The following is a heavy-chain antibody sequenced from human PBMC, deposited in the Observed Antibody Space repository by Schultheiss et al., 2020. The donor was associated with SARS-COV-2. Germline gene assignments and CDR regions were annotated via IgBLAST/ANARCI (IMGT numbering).Heavy chain of an antibody. D-gene: IGHD3-10*01. Sequence: GGSLRLSCAASGFTFDDYGMSWVRQAPGKGLEWVSGINWNGGSTGYADSVKGRFTISRDNAKNSLYLQMNSLRAEDTAVYYCARDRGTYYYGSGTGGMDVWGQGTTVTV. V-gene: IGHV3-20*04. CDR1: GFTFDDYG. CDR3: ARDRGTYYYGSGTGGMDV. CDR2: INWNGGST. J-gene: IGHJ6*02.